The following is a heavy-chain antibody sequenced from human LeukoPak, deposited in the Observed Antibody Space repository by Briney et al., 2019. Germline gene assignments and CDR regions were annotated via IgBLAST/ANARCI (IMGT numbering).Heavy chain of an antibody. J-gene: IGHJ6*02. V-gene: IGHV4-34*01. D-gene: IGHD3-10*01. Sequence: PSETLSLTCAVYGGSFSGYYWRWIRQPPGKGLEWIGDISHSGSTNYNPSLKSRVTISVDTSKNQFSLKLSSVTAADTAVYYCARGRRITMVRGVHAYGMDVWGQGTTVTVSS. CDR1: GGSFSGYY. CDR2: ISHSGST. CDR3: ARGRRITMVRGVHAYGMDV.